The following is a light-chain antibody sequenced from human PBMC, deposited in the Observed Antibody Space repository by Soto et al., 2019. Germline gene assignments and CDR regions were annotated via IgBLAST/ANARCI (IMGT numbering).Light chain of an antibody. CDR2: SNN. Sequence: QSVLTQPPSASGTPGQRLTISCSGSSSNIGSNTVNWYQQLPGTAPKLLIYSNNQRPSGVPDRFSGSKSGTSASLALSGLQSEDEADYYCAAWDDSLNAWVFGGGTKVTVL. CDR3: AAWDDSLNAWV. J-gene: IGLJ3*02. V-gene: IGLV1-44*01. CDR1: SSNIGSNT.